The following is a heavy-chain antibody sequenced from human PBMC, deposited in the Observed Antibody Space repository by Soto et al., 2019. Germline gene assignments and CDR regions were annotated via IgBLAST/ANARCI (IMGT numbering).Heavy chain of an antibody. CDR2: IYYTGRI. Sequence: QVQLQESGPGLVKPSETLSLTCTVSGGSVSSGCHYWTWIRQPPGKGLEWIGCIYYTGRINYNPSLKSRITISVDTSKNQFSLKLKSVTAADTAVYYCARETCGSYSQFDYCGQGTLVTVSS. D-gene: IGHD1-26*01. CDR3: ARETCGSYSQFDY. J-gene: IGHJ4*02. V-gene: IGHV4-61*01. CDR1: GGSVSSGCHY.